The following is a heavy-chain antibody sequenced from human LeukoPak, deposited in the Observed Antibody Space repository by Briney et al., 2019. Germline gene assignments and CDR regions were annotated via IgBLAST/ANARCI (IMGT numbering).Heavy chain of an antibody. V-gene: IGHV4-34*01. CDR2: INHSGST. Sequence: PSETLSLTCAVYGESFSGYYWSWIRQPPGKGLEWIGEINHSGSTNYNPSLKSRVTISVDTSKNQFSLKLSSVTAADTAVYYCARGKSIAARSFDYWGQGTLVTVSS. D-gene: IGHD6-6*01. CDR1: GESFSGYY. CDR3: ARGKSIAARSFDY. J-gene: IGHJ4*02.